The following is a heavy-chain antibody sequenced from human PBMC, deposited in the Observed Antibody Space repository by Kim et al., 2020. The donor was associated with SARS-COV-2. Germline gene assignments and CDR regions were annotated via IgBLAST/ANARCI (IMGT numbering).Heavy chain of an antibody. D-gene: IGHD3-10*01. J-gene: IGHJ4*02. CDR3: ARDLWFGETDY. CDR2: ISAYNGNT. V-gene: IGHV1-18*04. Sequence: ASVKVSCKASGYTFTSYGISWVRQAPGQGLEWMGWISAYNGNTNYVQKLQGRVTMTTDTSTSTAYMEMRSLRSDDTAVYYCARDLWFGETDYWGQGTLVTVSS. CDR1: GYTFTSYG.